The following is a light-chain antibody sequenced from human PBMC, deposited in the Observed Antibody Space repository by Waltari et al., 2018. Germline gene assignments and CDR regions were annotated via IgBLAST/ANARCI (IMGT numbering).Light chain of an antibody. CDR1: NIGNKN. CDR2: YDT. CDR3: QVWDSSSDHRGV. J-gene: IGLJ3*02. Sequence: SFVLTQPPSVSVAPGKTARITCGGNNIGNKNVHWYQQKPGQAPVLVIYYDTDRPSGIPERFSGSNSGNMATLTITRVEAGDEADYYCQVWDSSSDHRGVFGGGTKLTVL. V-gene: IGLV3-21*04.